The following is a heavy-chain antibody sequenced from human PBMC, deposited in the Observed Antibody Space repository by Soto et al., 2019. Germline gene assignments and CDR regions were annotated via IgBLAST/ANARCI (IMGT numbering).Heavy chain of an antibody. Sequence: QLQLQESGPGLVKPSETLSLTCTVSGGSISSSSYYWGWIRQPPGKGLEWIGSIYYCGSTSYNPSLKSRVTISVDTSKNQFSRKLSSVTAADTAVYYCARREVGNIDYWGQGTLVTVSS. CDR2: IYYCGST. V-gene: IGHV4-39*01. J-gene: IGHJ4*02. CDR3: ARREVGNIDY. CDR1: GGSISSSSYY. D-gene: IGHD1-1*01.